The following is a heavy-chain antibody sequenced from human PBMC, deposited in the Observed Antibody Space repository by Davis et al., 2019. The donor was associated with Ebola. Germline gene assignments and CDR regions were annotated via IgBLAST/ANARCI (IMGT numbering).Heavy chain of an antibody. V-gene: IGHV1-46*01. CDR1: GYTFTNYY. Sequence: ASVKVSCKASGYTFTNYYIHWVRQAPGQGLEWMGIIDPSGGNTNYARKFRGRISITRDTSASTAYMELSSLRSEDTAVYYCARDPTYYDILTGQRNFYGMDVWGQGTTVTVSS. CDR3: ARDPTYYDILTGQRNFYGMDV. D-gene: IGHD3-9*01. J-gene: IGHJ6*02. CDR2: IDPSGGNT.